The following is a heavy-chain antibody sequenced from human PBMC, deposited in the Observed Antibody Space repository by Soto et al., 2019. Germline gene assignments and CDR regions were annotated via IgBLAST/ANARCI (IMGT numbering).Heavy chain of an antibody. D-gene: IGHD6-13*01. CDR2: IYYSGST. J-gene: IGHJ4*02. CDR1: GGSISSSSYY. Sequence: SETLSLTCTVSGGSISSSSYYWGWIRQPPGKGLEWIGSIYYSGSTYYNPSLKSRVTISVDTSKNHFSLKLSSVTAADTAVYYCARRYSSSFDYWGQGTLVTVSS. CDR3: ARRYSSSFDY. V-gene: IGHV4-39*02.